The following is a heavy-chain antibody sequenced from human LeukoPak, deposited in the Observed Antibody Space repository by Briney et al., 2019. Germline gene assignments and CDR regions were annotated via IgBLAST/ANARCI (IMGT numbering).Heavy chain of an antibody. CDR1: GYTFTGYY. CDR3: ARGSYYDILTGRYYYYGMDV. Sequence: GASVKVSCKASGYTFTGYYMHWVRQAPGQGLEWMGRINPNSGGTNYAQKFQGRVTMTRDTSISTAYMELSRLRSDDTAVYYCARGSYYDILTGRYYYYGMDVWGQGTTVTVSS. J-gene: IGHJ6*02. D-gene: IGHD3-9*01. CDR2: INPNSGGT. V-gene: IGHV1-2*06.